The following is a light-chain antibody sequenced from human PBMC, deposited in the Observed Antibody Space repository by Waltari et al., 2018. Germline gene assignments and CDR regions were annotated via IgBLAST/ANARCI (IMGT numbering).Light chain of an antibody. J-gene: IGLJ2*01. CDR1: RSNIRAGYD. CDR3: QSYDTTLSVV. CDR2: GTN. V-gene: IGLV1-40*01. Sequence: QSVLPPPPSVSGAPGQRVSIPCTGHRSNIRAGYDVHWYQQGPGKAPKLIIYGTNTRPLGVPDRFFGSQYGTSASLAIIGLQAEDEGDYYCQSYDTTLSVVFGGGTKLTVL.